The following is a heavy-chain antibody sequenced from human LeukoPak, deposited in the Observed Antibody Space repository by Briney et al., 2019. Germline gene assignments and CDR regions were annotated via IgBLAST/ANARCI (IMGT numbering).Heavy chain of an antibody. V-gene: IGHV5-51*01. J-gene: IGHJ6*02. CDR3: ARTAAGSQYYYYGMDV. Sequence: GESLKISGKGSGYSFTSYWIGWVRQMPGKGLEWMGIIYPGDSDTRYSPSFQGQVTISADKSISTAYLQWSSLKASDTAMYYCARTAAGSQYYYYGMDVWGQGTTVTVSS. D-gene: IGHD6-13*01. CDR2: IYPGDSDT. CDR1: GYSFTSYW.